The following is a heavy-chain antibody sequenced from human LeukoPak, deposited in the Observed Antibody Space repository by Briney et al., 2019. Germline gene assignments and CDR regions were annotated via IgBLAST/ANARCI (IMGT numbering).Heavy chain of an antibody. V-gene: IGHV1-69*13. J-gene: IGHJ5*02. Sequence: SVKVSCKASGVTFSSYAISWVRQAPGQGLEWMGGIIPIFGIAKYAQKFQGRGTITADESTSTAYMELSSLRSEDTAVYYCARMSGYCSGDRCYGGNWFDPWGQGTLVTVSS. CDR2: IIPIFGIA. CDR1: GVTFSSYA. CDR3: ARMSGYCSGDRCYGGNWFDP. D-gene: IGHD2-15*01.